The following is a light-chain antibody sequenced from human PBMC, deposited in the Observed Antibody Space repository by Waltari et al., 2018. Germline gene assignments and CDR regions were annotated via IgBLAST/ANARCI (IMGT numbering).Light chain of an antibody. V-gene: IGKV3-20*01. Sequence: EIVLTQSPVTLSLSPGERATLSCRARQIVSSSDVAWYQQKPGQAPRLRIYGASSRATGIPDRFSGSGSGTDFTLTISRLEPEDFAVYYCQQYGSSLWTFGQGTKVEIK. CDR2: GAS. CDR3: QQYGSSLWT. CDR1: QIVSSSD. J-gene: IGKJ1*01.